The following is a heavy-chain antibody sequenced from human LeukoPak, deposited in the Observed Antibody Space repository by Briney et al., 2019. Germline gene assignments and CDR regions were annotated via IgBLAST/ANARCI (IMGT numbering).Heavy chain of an antibody. D-gene: IGHD5-18*01. CDR2: IIPILGIA. CDR1: GGTFSSYA. Sequence: SVKVSCKASGGTFSSYAISWVRQAPGQGLERMGRIIPILGIANYAQKFQGRVTITADKSTSTAYMELSSLRSEDTAVYYCARDLIYTGYSYGYGAFDIWGQGTMVTVSS. CDR3: ARDLIYTGYSYGYGAFDI. V-gene: IGHV1-69*04. J-gene: IGHJ3*02.